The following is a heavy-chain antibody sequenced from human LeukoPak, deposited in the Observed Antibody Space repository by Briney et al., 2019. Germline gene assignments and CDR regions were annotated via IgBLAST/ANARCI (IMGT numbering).Heavy chain of an antibody. D-gene: IGHD6-13*01. CDR3: VRDSIAAAGLSFDY. V-gene: IGHV1-2*02. CDR1: GYTFTDYY. J-gene: IGHJ4*02. CDR2: INLNSGGT. Sequence: GASVKVSCKASGYTFTDYYMHWVRQAPGQGLEWMGWINLNSGGTNYAQKFQGRVTMTRDTSISTAYMEVSRLISDDTAVYYCVRDSIAAAGLSFDYWGQGTLVTVSS.